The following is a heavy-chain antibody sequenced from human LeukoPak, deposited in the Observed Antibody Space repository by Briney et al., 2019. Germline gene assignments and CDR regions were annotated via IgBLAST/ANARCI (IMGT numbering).Heavy chain of an antibody. D-gene: IGHD3-22*01. CDR1: GISLSNYG. CDR3: AKRGVVIRVILVGFHREAYYFDS. V-gene: IGHV3-23*01. J-gene: IGHJ4*02. CDR2: ISGSGGGT. Sequence: GGSLRLSCAVSGISLSNYGMSWVRQAPGKGLEWVAGISGSGGGTNYADSVKGRFTISRDNPKNTLYLQMNRLRAEDTAVYFCAKRGVVIRVILVGFHREAYYFDSWGQGALVTVSS.